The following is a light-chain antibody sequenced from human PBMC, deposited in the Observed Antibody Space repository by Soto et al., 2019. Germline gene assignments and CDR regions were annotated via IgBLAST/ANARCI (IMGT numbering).Light chain of an antibody. CDR1: QGIRND. CDR3: QQYSDYSS. Sequence: IHMTQSPSSLSASVGDRVTITCRASQGIRNDLGWYQQKPGKAPQLLISDASSLQNGVPSRFSGSGSGTEFTLTISSLRPEDFATYYCQQYSDYSSFGHGTKVEIK. CDR2: DAS. J-gene: IGKJ1*01. V-gene: IGKV1-17*01.